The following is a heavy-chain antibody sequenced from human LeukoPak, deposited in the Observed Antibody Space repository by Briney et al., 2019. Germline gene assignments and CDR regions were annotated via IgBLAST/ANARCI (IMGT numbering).Heavy chain of an antibody. D-gene: IGHD3/OR15-3a*01. CDR2: ISGSGTST. J-gene: IGHJ4*02. Sequence: GGSLRLSCAASGFSNHAMNWLRQAPGKGLEWVSFISGSGTSTRYADSVKGRFTISRDNSNNTLFLQMNSLRAEDTATYYCAKGAQYDFWSGYTLEYFDVWGKGTLVTVSS. V-gene: IGHV3-23*01. CDR1: GFSNHA. CDR3: AKGAQYDFWSGYTLEYFDV.